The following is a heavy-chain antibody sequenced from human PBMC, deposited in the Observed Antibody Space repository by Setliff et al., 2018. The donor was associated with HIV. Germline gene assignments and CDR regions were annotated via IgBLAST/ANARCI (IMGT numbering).Heavy chain of an antibody. V-gene: IGHV1-18*01. Sequence: GESLKIYCKASGYTFTNFGVGWVRQAPGQGLEWMGWVSPYNGHTKYAQRFQGRVTMSTDTSTSTIYMELTSLRSDDTAVYYCARCSCGRATCYDSPYNWFEPWGQGTLVTVSS. CDR1: GYTFTNFG. J-gene: IGHJ5*02. CDR2: VSPYNGHT. D-gene: IGHD2-2*01. CDR3: ARCSCGRATCYDSPYNWFEP.